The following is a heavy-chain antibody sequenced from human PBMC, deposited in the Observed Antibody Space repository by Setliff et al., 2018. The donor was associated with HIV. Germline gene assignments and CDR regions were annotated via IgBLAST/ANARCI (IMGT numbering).Heavy chain of an antibody. V-gene: IGHV3-74*01. CDR1: GGPITGYY. J-gene: IGHJ4*02. Sequence: ETLSLTCTVSGGPITGYYWSWVRQAPGKGLEWVSRINTDGSSTHYADSVKGRFTISRDNAKNTLYLQMNSLRAEDTAVYYCTRGTSDFPGVDYWGQGTLVTVSS. CDR2: INTDGSST. D-gene: IGHD2-2*01. CDR3: TRGTSDFPGVDY.